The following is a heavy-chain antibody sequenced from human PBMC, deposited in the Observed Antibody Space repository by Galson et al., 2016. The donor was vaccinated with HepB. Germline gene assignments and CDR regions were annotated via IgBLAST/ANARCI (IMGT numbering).Heavy chain of an antibody. V-gene: IGHV3-30*04. J-gene: IGHJ4*02. Sequence: SLRLSCAASGFTFSSYAMHWVRQAPGKGLEWVAVISYDGSYDSYAGAVKGRFTISRDNFKNTLYLHLNSLRAEETAVYYCARAVHGSGSYWDKWGRGTLVAVSS. CDR2: ISYDGSYD. D-gene: IGHD3-10*01. CDR1: GFTFSSYA. CDR3: ARAVHGSGSYWDK.